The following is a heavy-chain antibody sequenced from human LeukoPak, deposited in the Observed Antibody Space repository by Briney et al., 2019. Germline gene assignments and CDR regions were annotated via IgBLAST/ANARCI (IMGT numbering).Heavy chain of an antibody. Sequence: ASVKVSCKASGYTVTSYAMNRVRQAPGQGLEWMGMSNPSGGSTSYAQKFQGRVTMTRDTSTSTVYMELSSLRSEDTAVYYCARASYYYDSSGYYYLGYWGQGTLVTVSS. CDR3: ARASYYYDSSGYYYLGY. CDR1: GYTVTSYA. V-gene: IGHV1-46*01. CDR2: SNPSGGST. D-gene: IGHD3-22*01. J-gene: IGHJ4*02.